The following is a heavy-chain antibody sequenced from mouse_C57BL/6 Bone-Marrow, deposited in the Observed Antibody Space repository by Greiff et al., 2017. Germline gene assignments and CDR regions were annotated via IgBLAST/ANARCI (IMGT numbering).Heavy chain of an antibody. D-gene: IGHD4-1*01. CDR3: ASEGTGPRFAY. J-gene: IGHJ3*01. CDR1: GYTFTSYG. V-gene: IGHV1-81*01. Sequence: VQLQESGAELARPGASVKLSCKASGYTFTSYGISWVKQRTGQGLEWIGEMYPRCGNTYYNEKFKGKATLTAEKSSSTAYMELRSLTSEDSAVYFCASEGTGPRFAYWGQGTLVTVSA. CDR2: MYPRCGNT.